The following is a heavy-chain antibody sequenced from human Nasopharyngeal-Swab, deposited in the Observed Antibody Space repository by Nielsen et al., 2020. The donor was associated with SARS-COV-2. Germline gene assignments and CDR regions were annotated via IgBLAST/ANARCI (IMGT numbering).Heavy chain of an antibody. V-gene: IGHV1-18*04. CDR1: GYTFAAYG. CDR3: ARDRGNWFDP. Sequence: ASVKVSCKASGYTFAAYGFDWVRQAPGQGLEWMGWISAYNGNTNYAQKLQGRVTMTTDTSTSTAYMELRSLRSDDTAVYYCARDRGNWFDPWGQGTLVTVSS. CDR2: ISAYNGNT. J-gene: IGHJ5*02. D-gene: IGHD3-10*01.